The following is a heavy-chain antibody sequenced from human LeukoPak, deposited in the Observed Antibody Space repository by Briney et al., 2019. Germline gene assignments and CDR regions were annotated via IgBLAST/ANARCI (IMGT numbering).Heavy chain of an antibody. V-gene: IGHV1-2*02. CDR2: INPNSGGT. CDR1: GYTFTGYY. Sequence: GASVKVSCKASGYTFTGYYMHWVRQAPGQGLEWMGWINPNSGGTNYAQKFQGRVTMTRDTSISTAYTELSRLRSDDTAVYYCARNRYCSGGSCYFPHNWFDPWGQGTLVTVSS. D-gene: IGHD2-15*01. J-gene: IGHJ5*02. CDR3: ARNRYCSGGSCYFPHNWFDP.